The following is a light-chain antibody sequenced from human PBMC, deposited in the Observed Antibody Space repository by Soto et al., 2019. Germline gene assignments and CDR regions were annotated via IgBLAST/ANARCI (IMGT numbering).Light chain of an antibody. CDR3: CSYAGRTTLV. CDR2: EGG. Sequence: QSALTQPASVSGSPGQSITISCTGTSSDVGSYNLVSWYQHHPGKAPKLMIYEGGKRPSGVSNRFTGSKSGNTASLTISGLQAEDEADYYCCSYAGRTTLVFGGGTKVTVL. V-gene: IGLV2-23*01. CDR1: SSDVGSYNL. J-gene: IGLJ3*02.